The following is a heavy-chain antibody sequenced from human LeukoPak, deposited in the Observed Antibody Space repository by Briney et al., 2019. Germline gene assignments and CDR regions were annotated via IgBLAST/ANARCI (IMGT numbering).Heavy chain of an antibody. Sequence: ASVKVSCTASGYTFTAYYIHWVRQAPGQGLEWMGLINPNSRGTSYAQKFQGRVTMTRDTSISTAYMELSRLRSDDTAVYYCARDFSGSYDYWGLGTLVTVSS. D-gene: IGHD1-26*01. V-gene: IGHV1-2*02. CDR1: GYTFTAYY. J-gene: IGHJ4*02. CDR3: ARDFSGSYDY. CDR2: INPNSRGT.